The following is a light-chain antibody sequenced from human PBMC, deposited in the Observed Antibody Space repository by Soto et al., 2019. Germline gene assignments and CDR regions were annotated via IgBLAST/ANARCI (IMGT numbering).Light chain of an antibody. CDR3: QSYTSSLSLKV. V-gene: IGLV1-40*01. Sequence: QSALTQPASVSGSPGQRVTISCTGTSSNIGACYYVHWYQQLPGTAPKLLIYDNSKRPSGVPDRFSGSKSGTTASLAITGLPAEDEADYYCQSYTSSLSLKVFGSGTKLTVL. J-gene: IGLJ2*01. CDR1: SSNIGACYY. CDR2: DNS.